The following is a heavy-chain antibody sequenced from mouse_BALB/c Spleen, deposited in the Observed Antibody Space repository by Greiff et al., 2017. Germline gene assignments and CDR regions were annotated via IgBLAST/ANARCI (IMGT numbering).Heavy chain of an antibody. J-gene: IGHJ1*01. CDR2: IDPANGNT. D-gene: IGHD2-3*01. CDR3: ARSPYDYGYFDV. CDR1: GFNIKDTY. Sequence: VQLQQSGAELVKPGASVKLSCTASGFNIKDTYMHWVKQRPEQGLEWIGRIDPANGNTKYDPKFQGKATITADTSSNTAYLQLSSLTSEDTAVYYCARSPYDYGYFDVWGAGTTVTVSS. V-gene: IGHV14-3*02.